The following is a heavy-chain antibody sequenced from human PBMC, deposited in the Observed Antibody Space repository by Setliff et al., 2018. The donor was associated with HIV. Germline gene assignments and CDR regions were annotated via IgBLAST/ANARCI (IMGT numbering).Heavy chain of an antibody. J-gene: IGHJ4*02. Sequence: SETLSLTCAVSGGSISSRSHYWGWIRQPPGRGLEWIGNIYHSGGTHYNPSLKSRATVSVDTSKNQFSLKLSSVTAADTAVYYCARSREGLDYWGQGTLVTVSS. V-gene: IGHV4-39*07. CDR3: ARSREGLDY. CDR1: GGSISSRSHY. CDR2: IYHSGGT. D-gene: IGHD1-26*01.